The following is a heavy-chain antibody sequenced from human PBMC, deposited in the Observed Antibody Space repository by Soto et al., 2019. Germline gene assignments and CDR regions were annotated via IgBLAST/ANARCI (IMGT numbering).Heavy chain of an antibody. V-gene: IGHV2-5*02. J-gene: IGHJ4*02. CDR3: AHGSGWLFDY. Sequence: QITLKESGPTLVKPTQTLTLTCTFTGFSLSSSHVAVGWIRQPPGKAPESLAFIYWDGNEHYSPSLRSRLTLTKDTSKNQLFLTMADMDPEDTATYFCAHGSGWLFDYWGQGTRVTVSS. CDR2: IYWDGNE. CDR1: GFSLSSSHVA. D-gene: IGHD6-19*01.